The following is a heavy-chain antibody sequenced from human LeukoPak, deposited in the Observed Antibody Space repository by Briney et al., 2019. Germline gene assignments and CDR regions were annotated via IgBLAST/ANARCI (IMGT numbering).Heavy chain of an antibody. CDR3: AKDLFGSGSYYLYGMDV. CDR2: SSGSGGST. V-gene: IGHV3-23*01. D-gene: IGHD3-10*01. J-gene: IGHJ6*02. Sequence: GGSLRLSCAASGFTFSSYAMSWVRQAPGKGLEWVSASSGSGGSTYYADSVKGRFTISRDNSKNTLYLQMNSLRAEDTAVYYCAKDLFGSGSYYLYGMDVWGQGTTVTVSS. CDR1: GFTFSSYA.